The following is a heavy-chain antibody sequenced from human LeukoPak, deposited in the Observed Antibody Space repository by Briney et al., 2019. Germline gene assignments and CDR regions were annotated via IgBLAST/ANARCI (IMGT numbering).Heavy chain of an antibody. CDR3: ARSIEVAGLRDY. CDR2: IKQDGSEK. J-gene: IGHJ4*02. Sequence: PGGSLRLSCAASGFTFTSYAMSWVRQAPGKGLEWVANIKQDGSEKYYVDSVKGRFTISRDNAKNSLYLQMNSLRAEDTAVYYCARSIEVAGLRDYWGQGTLVTVSS. CDR1: GFTFTSYA. D-gene: IGHD6-19*01. V-gene: IGHV3-7*01.